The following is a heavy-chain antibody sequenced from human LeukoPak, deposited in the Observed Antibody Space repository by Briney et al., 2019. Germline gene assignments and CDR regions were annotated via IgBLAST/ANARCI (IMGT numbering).Heavy chain of an antibody. CDR1: GGSISSYY. CDR3: ARDGNYDSSGDPSYYFDY. D-gene: IGHD3-22*01. V-gene: IGHV4-59*01. CDR2: IYYSGST. J-gene: IGHJ4*02. Sequence: SETLSLTCTVSGGSISSYYWSWIRQPPGKGLEWIGYIYYSGSTNYNPSLKSRVTISVDTSKNQFSLKLSSVTAADTAVYYCARDGNYDSSGDPSYYFDYWGQGTLVTVSS.